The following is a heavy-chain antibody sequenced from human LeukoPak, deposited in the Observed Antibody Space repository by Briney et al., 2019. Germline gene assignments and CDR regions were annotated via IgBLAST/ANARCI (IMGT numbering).Heavy chain of an antibody. CDR1: GGSVSSGSYY. V-gene: IGHV4-61*01. Sequence: SETLSLTCTVSGGSVSSGSYYWSWIRQPPGKGLEWIGYIYYSGSTNYNPSPKSRVTISVDTSKNQFSLKLSSVTAADTAVYYCASFQEQGNSYYDITWGQGTLVTVSS. J-gene: IGHJ5*02. D-gene: IGHD3-9*01. CDR3: ASFQEQGNSYYDIT. CDR2: IYYSGST.